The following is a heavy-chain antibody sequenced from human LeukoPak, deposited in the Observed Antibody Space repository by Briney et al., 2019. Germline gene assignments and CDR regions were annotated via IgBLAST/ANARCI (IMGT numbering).Heavy chain of an antibody. CDR1: GYSISSGYY. D-gene: IGHD3-10*01. J-gene: IGHJ4*02. V-gene: IGHV4-38-2*02. CDR2: IYHSGST. Sequence: ASETLSLTCTVSGYSISSGYYWGWLRQPPGKGLEWIGSIYHSGSTYYNPSLKSPVTIAVDTSKNQFSLKLSSVTAADTAVYYCARAFGTAGYGSGEFDSWGQGTLVTVSS. CDR3: ARAFGTAGYGSGEFDS.